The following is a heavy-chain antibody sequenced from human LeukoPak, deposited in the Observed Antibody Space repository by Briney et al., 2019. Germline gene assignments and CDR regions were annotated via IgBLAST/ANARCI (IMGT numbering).Heavy chain of an antibody. J-gene: IGHJ4*02. Sequence: GGSLRLSCAASGFTYSTFEMNWVRQAPGKGLEWISYINSGGDTIYYADSVKGRFTVSKDNAKNSLYLQMNSLRAEDTAVYYCASLWELHYWGQGTLVTVSS. CDR3: ASLWELHY. CDR2: INSGGDTI. D-gene: IGHD1-26*01. V-gene: IGHV3-48*03. CDR1: GFTYSTFE.